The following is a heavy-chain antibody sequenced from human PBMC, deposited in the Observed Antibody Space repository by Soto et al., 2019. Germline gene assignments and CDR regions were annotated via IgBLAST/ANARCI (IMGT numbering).Heavy chain of an antibody. Sequence: EVQLVESGGGLVQPGGSLRLSCAASGFTFNMYWMSWVRQAPGRGLEWVANIRHDGSDKNYVDSVKGRFTISRDNAKNSLYLQMSSLRAEDTAEDTAIYYCARDTNEGFHFWSQGTLVTVSS. V-gene: IGHV3-7*05. CDR2: IRHDGSDK. D-gene: IGHD2-2*01. J-gene: IGHJ4*02. CDR3: ARDTNEGFHF. CDR1: GFTFNMYW.